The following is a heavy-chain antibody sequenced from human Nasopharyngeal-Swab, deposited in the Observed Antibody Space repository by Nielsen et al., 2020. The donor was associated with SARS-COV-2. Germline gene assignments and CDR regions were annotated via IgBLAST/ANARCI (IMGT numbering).Heavy chain of an antibody. V-gene: IGHV3-15*01. Sequence: GGSLRLSCAASGFTFINAWMSWFPQAPGKVLECVGCIKSKTDGGTTYYAATVKGRFTITRDDTKNTLYLQMNSLKTEDTAVYYCTTRGVVYCGGDCYSPGAFDIWGQGTMVTVSS. CDR2: IKSKTDGGTT. D-gene: IGHD2-21*02. CDR3: TTRGVVYCGGDCYSPGAFDI. CDR1: GFTFINAW. J-gene: IGHJ3*02.